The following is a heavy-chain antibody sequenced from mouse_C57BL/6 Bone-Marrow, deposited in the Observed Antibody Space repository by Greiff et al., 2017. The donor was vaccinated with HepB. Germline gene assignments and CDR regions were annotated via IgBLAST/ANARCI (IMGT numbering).Heavy chain of an antibody. Sequence: EVQLQQSGPELVKPGASVKISCKASGYSFTGYYMNWVKQSPEKSLEWIGEINPSTGGTTYNQKFKAKATLTVDKSSSTAYMQLKSLTSEDSAVYYCARSPWWVTCACPFDYWGQGTTLTVSS. J-gene: IGHJ2*01. CDR1: GYSFTGYY. V-gene: IGHV1-42*01. CDR2: INPSTGGT. CDR3: ARSPWWVTCACPFDY. D-gene: IGHD2-3*01.